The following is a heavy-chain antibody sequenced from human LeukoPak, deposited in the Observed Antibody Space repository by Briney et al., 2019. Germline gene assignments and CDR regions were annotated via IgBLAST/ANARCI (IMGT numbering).Heavy chain of an antibody. Sequence: GGSLRRSCRASGLTFGESAMSWVRQAPGKGLEWVGVIRSKAYGGTTEYAASVKGRFTISRDDSKSIAYLQMNSLKTEDTAVYYCTRDWAYSSDYWGQGTLVTVSS. V-gene: IGHV3-49*04. CDR2: IRSKAYGGTT. CDR1: GLTFGESA. D-gene: IGHD6-13*01. CDR3: TRDWAYSSDY. J-gene: IGHJ4*02.